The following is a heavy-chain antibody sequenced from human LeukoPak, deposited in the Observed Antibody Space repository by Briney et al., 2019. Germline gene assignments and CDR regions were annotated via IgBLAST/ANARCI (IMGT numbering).Heavy chain of an antibody. Sequence: ASVKVSCKASGYTFTGYYMHWVRQAPGQGLEWMGWINPNSGGTNYAQKFQGRVTMTRDTSISTDYMELSRLRSDDTAVYYCARDIVMVTYWFDPWGQGNPVPLYS. V-gene: IGHV1-2*02. CDR3: ARDIVMVTYWFDP. CDR2: INPNSGGT. CDR1: GYTFTGYY. D-gene: IGHD5-18*01. J-gene: IGHJ5*02.